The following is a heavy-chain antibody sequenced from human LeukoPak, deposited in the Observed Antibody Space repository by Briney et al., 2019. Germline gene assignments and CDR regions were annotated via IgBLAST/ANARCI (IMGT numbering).Heavy chain of an antibody. V-gene: IGHV4-59*11. CDR2: IYYSGST. CDR3: ARGGRDGYNYAVFAFDI. J-gene: IGHJ3*02. Sequence: SETLSHTCTASGDSISSHYWSWIRQPPGKGLEWIGYIYYSGSTSYNPSLKSRVTISVDTSKNQFSLKLSSVTAADTAVYYCARGGRDGYNYAVFAFDIWGHGTVVTVSS. CDR1: GDSISSHY. D-gene: IGHD5-24*01.